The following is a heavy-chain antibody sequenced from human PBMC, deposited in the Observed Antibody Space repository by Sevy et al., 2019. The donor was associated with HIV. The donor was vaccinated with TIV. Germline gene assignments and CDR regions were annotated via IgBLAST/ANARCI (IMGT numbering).Heavy chain of an antibody. CDR3: ARGNGSYGYVY. CDR2: INPSNNTT. CDR1: GYTFTKYY. V-gene: IGHV1-2*02. Sequence: ASVKVSCKASGYTFTKYYIHWVRQAPGQGPEWMGWINPSNNTTIYARNFQGRINMTRDTSISTAYMDLAWLRSDDTAIYYCARGNGSYGYVYWGQGTLVTVSS. D-gene: IGHD5-18*01. J-gene: IGHJ4*02.